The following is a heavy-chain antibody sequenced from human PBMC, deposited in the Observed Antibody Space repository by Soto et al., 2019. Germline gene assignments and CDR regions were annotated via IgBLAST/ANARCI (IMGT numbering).Heavy chain of an antibody. CDR3: ARSPRRPVPFNYYSKGIDV. J-gene: IGHJ6*02. D-gene: IGHD3-16*01. Sequence: LSLTCAVYGGSFSGYYWSWIRQTPGKGLEWIGEVNHSGGTNYNPSLKSRVTISGDMSKNQFSLKVNSVTAADTAVYYCARSPRRPVPFNYYSKGIDVWGQGTTVTVS. CDR1: GGSFSGYY. V-gene: IGHV4-34*01. CDR2: VNHSGGT.